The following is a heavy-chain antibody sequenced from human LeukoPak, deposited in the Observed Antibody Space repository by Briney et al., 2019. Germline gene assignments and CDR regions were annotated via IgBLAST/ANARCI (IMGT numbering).Heavy chain of an antibody. Sequence: SQTLSLTCALSGDSVSSNSAAWNWIRQSPPRGLEWLGRTYYRSKWYNGYAVSVKSRITINPDTSKNKFSLHLDSVTPEDTAVYYCARSSGHIDYWGQGTLVTVSS. CDR1: GDSVSSNSAA. J-gene: IGHJ4*02. V-gene: IGHV6-1*01. CDR2: TYYRSKWYN. D-gene: IGHD3-22*01. CDR3: ARSSGHIDY.